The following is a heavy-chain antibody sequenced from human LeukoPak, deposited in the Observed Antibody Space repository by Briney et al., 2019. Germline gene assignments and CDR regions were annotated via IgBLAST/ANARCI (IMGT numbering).Heavy chain of an antibody. Sequence: GGSLRLSCEASGFPFSSYSMTWVRQAPGKGLEWVANIKEDGSEKYVDSVKGRFTISRDNAKNSLYLQMNSLGGEDTAVYFCATDRTTTYYYDARPYYYFDSWGQGTLVTVSS. CDR3: ATDRTTTYYYDARPYYYFDS. CDR2: IKEDGSE. V-gene: IGHV3-7*01. D-gene: IGHD3-22*01. CDR1: GFPFSSYS. J-gene: IGHJ4*02.